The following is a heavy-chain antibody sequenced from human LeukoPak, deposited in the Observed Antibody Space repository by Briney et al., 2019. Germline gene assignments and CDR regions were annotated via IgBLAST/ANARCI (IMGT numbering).Heavy chain of an antibody. J-gene: IGHJ6*02. CDR3: AKDLDSSGYNCYYGMDV. Sequence: GGSLRLSCAASGFTFSSYAMSWVRQAPGKGLEWVSAISGSGGSTYYADSVKGRFTISRDNSKNTLYLQMNSLRAEDTAVYYCAKDLDSSGYNCYYGMDVWGQGTTVTVSS. CDR2: ISGSGGST. D-gene: IGHD3-22*01. CDR1: GFTFSSYA. V-gene: IGHV3-23*01.